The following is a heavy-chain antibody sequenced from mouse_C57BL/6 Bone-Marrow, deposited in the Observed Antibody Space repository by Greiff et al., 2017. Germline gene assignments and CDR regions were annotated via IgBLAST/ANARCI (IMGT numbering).Heavy chain of an antibody. CDR3: ARQLRLLAFAY. CDR1: GYTFTSYG. V-gene: IGHV1-81*01. CDR2: IYPRSGNT. Sequence: QVQLQQSGAELARPGASVKLSCKASGYTFTSYGISWVKQRTGQGLEWIGEIYPRSGNTYYNEKFKGKATLTADKSSRTAYMELRSLTSEDSAVYFCARQLRLLAFAYWGQGTLVTVSA. J-gene: IGHJ3*01. D-gene: IGHD3-2*02.